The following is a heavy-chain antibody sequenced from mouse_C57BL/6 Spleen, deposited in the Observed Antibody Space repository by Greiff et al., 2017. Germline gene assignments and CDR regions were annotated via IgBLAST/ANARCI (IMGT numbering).Heavy chain of an antibody. V-gene: IGHV5-16*01. J-gene: IGHJ3*01. CDR2: INYDGSST. Sequence: EVHLVESEGGLVQPGRSMKLSCTASGFTFSDYYMAWVRQVPEKGLEWVANINYDGSSTYYLDSLKSRFIISRDNAKNILYLQMSSLKSEDTATYYCARDFPADYDGGFAYWGQGTLVTVSA. CDR1: GFTFSDYY. CDR3: ARDFPADYDGGFAY. D-gene: IGHD2-4*01.